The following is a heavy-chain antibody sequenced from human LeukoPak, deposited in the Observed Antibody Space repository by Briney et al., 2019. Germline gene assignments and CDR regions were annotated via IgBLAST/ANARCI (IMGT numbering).Heavy chain of an antibody. CDR3: AKFGLAGSGRYHDAFDI. V-gene: IGHV3-23*01. CDR1: GFTFSSYG. J-gene: IGHJ3*02. Sequence: GGSLRLSCAASGFTFSSYGMTWVRQAPGKGLEWVSAITGSGGSTYYADSVKGRSAISRDNSKNTLYLQMNGLRVEDTAVYYCAKFGLAGSGRYHDAFDIWGQGTVVTVSS. CDR2: ITGSGGST. D-gene: IGHD3-10*01.